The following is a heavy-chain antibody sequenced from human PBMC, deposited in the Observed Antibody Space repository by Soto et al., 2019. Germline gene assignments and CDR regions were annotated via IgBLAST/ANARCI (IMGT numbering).Heavy chain of an antibody. CDR2: ISSSTSTI. CDR1: GFTFSYYA. CDR3: XXXDXDRRDFKIDP. D-gene: IGHD3-3*01. Sequence: EVQLVESGGGLVQPGGSLRLSCAASGFTFSYYAMNWVRQAPGKGLEWVSYISSSTSTIYYADSVKGRFTISRDNAKNSLYLQMXSLXXXXXXXXXXXXXDXDRRDFKIDPWGQGTLVTVSS. V-gene: IGHV3-48*01. J-gene: IGHJ5*02.